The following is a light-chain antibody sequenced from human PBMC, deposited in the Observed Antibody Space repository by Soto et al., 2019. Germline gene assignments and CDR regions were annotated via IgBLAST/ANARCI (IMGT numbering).Light chain of an antibody. Sequence: EIVMTQSPGTLSLSPGERATLSCRASQSVSSSYLAWYQQKPGQAPRLLIYGASSRATGIPDRFSGSGSGTDFTLTISRLEPEDFVVYYCQQYGNSRLGPFGQGTKVDMK. V-gene: IGKV3-20*01. CDR1: QSVSSSY. CDR2: GAS. J-gene: IGKJ1*01. CDR3: QQYGNSRLGP.